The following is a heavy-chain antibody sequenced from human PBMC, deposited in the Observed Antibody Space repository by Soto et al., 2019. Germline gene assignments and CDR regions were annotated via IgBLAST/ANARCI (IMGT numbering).Heavy chain of an antibody. CDR2: ISSSSSTI. CDR3: ARVIMDV. V-gene: IGHV3-48*02. J-gene: IGHJ6*02. Sequence: EVQLVESGGGLVQPGGSLRLSCAASGFTFSSYSMNWVRQAPGKGLEWVSYISSSSSTIFYADSVKGRFTISRDNAKNSLYLQMNSRRDEDTSVYYCARVIMDVWGQGTTVTVSS. CDR1: GFTFSSYS.